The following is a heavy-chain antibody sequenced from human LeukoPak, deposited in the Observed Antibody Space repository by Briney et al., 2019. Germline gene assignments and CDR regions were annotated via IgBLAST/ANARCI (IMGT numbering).Heavy chain of an antibody. CDR1: GFTFSSYG. J-gene: IGHJ4*02. D-gene: IGHD6-6*01. Sequence: PGGSLRLSCAASGFTFSSYGMHWVRQAPGKGLEWVAVIWYDGSNKYYADSVKGRFTISRDNSKNTLYLQMNSLRAEDTAVYYCAREHSSSSFDYWGQGTLVTVSS. V-gene: IGHV3-33*01. CDR3: AREHSSSSFDY. CDR2: IWYDGSNK.